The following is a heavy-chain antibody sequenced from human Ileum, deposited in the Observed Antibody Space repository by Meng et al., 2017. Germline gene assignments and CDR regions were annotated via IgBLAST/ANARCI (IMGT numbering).Heavy chain of an antibody. CDR3: ARGDSSNRGFDY. J-gene: IGHJ4*02. D-gene: IGHD6-19*01. CDR1: GYTFTGDY. V-gene: IGHV1-2*02. Sequence: QVQLVQSGAEVKKPGALGKVSCKASGYTFTGDYMHWVRQAPGQGLEWMGWINLNSGGTLYAQNFQGRVTMTRDTSISTAYMELSRLRSDDTAVYDCARGDSSNRGFDYWGQGTLVTVSS. CDR2: INLNSGGT.